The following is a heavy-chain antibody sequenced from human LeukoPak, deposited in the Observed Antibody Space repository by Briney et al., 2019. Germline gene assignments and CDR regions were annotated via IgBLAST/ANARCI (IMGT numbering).Heavy chain of an antibody. CDR2: ISSSSSHM. J-gene: IGHJ3*02. CDR3: ARVKEASAFDI. D-gene: IGHD5-12*01. Sequence: GRSLRLSCAASGFTFSTYSMTWVRQAPGKGLEWVSSISSSSSHMYYADSLKGRFTISRDNAKNSLYLQMNSLRAEDSAMYYCARVKEASAFDIWGQGTMVTVSS. CDR1: GFTFSTYS. V-gene: IGHV3-21*01.